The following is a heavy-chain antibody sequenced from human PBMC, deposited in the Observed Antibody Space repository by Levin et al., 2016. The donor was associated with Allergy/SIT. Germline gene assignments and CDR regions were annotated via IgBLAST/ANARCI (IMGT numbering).Heavy chain of an antibody. J-gene: IGHJ4*02. V-gene: IGHV1-46*01. CDR3: ARGYTLVVAATAFDY. CDR2: INPSGGST. D-gene: IGHD2-15*01. CDR1: GYTFTSYY. Sequence: ASVKVSCKASGYTFTSYYMHWVRQAPGQGLEWMGIINPSGGSTSYAQKFQGRVTMTRDTSTSTVYMELSSLRSEDTAVYYCARGYTLVVAATAFDYWGQGTLVTVSS.